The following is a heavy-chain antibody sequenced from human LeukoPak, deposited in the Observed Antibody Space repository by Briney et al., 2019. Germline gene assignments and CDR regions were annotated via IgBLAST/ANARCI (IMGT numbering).Heavy chain of an antibody. CDR1: GFTFNSYW. Sequence: GSLRLSCAASGFTFNSYWMHWVRQAPGKGLVWVSRINSDGSSTSYADSVKGRVTISRDNAKNTLYLQMNSLRAEDTAVYYCARDGYNLYYFDYWGQGTLVTVSS. CDR2: INSDGSST. J-gene: IGHJ4*02. D-gene: IGHD5-24*01. V-gene: IGHV3-74*01. CDR3: ARDGYNLYYFDY.